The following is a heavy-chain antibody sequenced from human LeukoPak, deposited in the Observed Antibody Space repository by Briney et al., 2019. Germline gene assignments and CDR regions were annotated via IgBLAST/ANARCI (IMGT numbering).Heavy chain of an antibody. V-gene: IGHV4-59*01. CDR3: ARYLSSGLDY. J-gene: IGHJ4*02. CDR2: IYYSGSA. D-gene: IGHD3-22*01. Sequence: SETLSLTCTVSGGSISTYYWTWIRQPPGKGLEWIGYIYYSGSANYNPSLQSRVTISVDMSKNQFSLKLTSVTAADTAVYYCARYLSSGLDYWGQGTLVTVSS. CDR1: GGSISTYY.